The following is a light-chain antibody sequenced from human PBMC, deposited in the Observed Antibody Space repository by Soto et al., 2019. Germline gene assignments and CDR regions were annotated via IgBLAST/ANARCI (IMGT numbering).Light chain of an antibody. CDR1: QSISSW. V-gene: IGKV1-5*03. CDR2: KAS. J-gene: IGKJ2*01. Sequence: DIQMTQSPSTLSASVGDRVTITCLASQSISSWLAWYQQKPGKAPKLLIYKASSLESGVPSRFSGSGSGTEFTLTISILQPDDFATYYCQQYNSYLYTFGQGTKVDIK. CDR3: QQYNSYLYT.